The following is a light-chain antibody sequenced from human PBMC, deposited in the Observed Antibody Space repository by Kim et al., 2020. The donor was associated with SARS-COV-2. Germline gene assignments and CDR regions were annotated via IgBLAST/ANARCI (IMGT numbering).Light chain of an antibody. CDR3: QHHNTYPIT. CDR1: QNINRW. Sequence: ASVGDRDSSTCRASQNINRWLAWYQQKPGKAPKVRIYDASTVETGVPSRFSGSGSGTEFTLTISSLQPDDFATYYCQHHNTYPITFGQGTRLEIK. CDR2: DAS. J-gene: IGKJ5*01. V-gene: IGKV1-5*01.